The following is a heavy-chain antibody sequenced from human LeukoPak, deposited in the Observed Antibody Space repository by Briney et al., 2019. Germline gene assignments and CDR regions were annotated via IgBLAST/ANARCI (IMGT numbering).Heavy chain of an antibody. CDR3: ARVDPDSSSTLEVFDY. D-gene: IGHD6-6*01. J-gene: IGHJ4*02. CDR1: GGSISSYY. Sequence: SETLSLTCTVSGGSISSYYWSWIRQPPGKGLEWIGYIYYSGSTNYNPSLKSRVTISVDTSKIQFSLKLSSVTAADTDVYYCARVDPDSSSTLEVFDYWGQGTLVTVSS. V-gene: IGHV4-59*01. CDR2: IYYSGST.